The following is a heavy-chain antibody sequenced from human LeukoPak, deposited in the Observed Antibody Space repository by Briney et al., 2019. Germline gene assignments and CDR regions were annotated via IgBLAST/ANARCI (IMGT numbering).Heavy chain of an antibody. D-gene: IGHD5-12*01. Sequence: SETLSLTCTVSGGSISTYYWSWIRQPPGKGLGGFGYIHYSGTTNYNPSLKNRVTISLDTSKNQFSLNLSSVTAADTAVYYCARMGGYSGYATHWGQGTLVTVSS. V-gene: IGHV4-59*08. J-gene: IGHJ4*02. CDR3: ARMGGYSGYATH. CDR2: IHYSGTT. CDR1: GGSISTYY.